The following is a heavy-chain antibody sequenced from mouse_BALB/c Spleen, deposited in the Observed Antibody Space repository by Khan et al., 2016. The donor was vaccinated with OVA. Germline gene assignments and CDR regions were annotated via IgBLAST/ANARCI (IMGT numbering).Heavy chain of an antibody. J-gene: IGHJ2*01. CDR2: ITPNNGGT. CDR1: GYTFTDYN. Sequence: EVQLQQSGPELVKPGASVKIPCKASGYTFTDYNMDWVKQSHGKSLEWIGDITPNNGGTIYNQRFKGKSTLTIDKTSSTAYMELRSLTSYDTAVYYCTRGGHGSPFDYWGQGTALTVSS. D-gene: IGHD1-1*01. CDR3: TRGGHGSPFDY. V-gene: IGHV1-18*01.